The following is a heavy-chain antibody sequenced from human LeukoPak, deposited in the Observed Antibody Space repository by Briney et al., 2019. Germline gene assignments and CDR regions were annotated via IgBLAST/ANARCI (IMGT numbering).Heavy chain of an antibody. CDR2: IKQDGSEK. CDR1: GFTFNKYY. J-gene: IGHJ4*02. V-gene: IGHV3-7*01. CDR3: VREGGEYLSGPFDY. D-gene: IGHD1-26*01. Sequence: GGSLRLSCAASGFTFNKYYMSWVRQAPGKGLEWVADIKQDGSEKYYVDSVKGRFTISRDNPKNSLYLQVNSLRADDTAVYYCVREGGEYLSGPFDYWGRGTLVTVSS.